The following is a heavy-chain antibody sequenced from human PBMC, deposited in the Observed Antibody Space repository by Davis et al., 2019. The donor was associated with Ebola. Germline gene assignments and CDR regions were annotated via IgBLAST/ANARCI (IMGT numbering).Heavy chain of an antibody. D-gene: IGHD1-20*01. CDR1: GFTFSTYA. Sequence: GGSLRLSCAASGFTFSTYAMSWVRQAPGKGLEWVSAISGSGDRTYYADSVKGRFSISRDNSKNTVYLQMNSRTAEDTALYYFARDPQIYNWNPHTKWDYWGQGTLVTVSS. CDR3: ARDPQIYNWNPHTKWDY. J-gene: IGHJ4*02. CDR2: ISGSGDRT. V-gene: IGHV3-23*01.